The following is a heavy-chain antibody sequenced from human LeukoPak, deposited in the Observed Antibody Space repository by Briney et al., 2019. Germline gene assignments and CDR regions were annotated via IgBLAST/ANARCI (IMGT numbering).Heavy chain of an antibody. CDR1: GFTFSSYG. J-gene: IGHJ4*02. CDR2: IWYDGSNK. Sequence: GRSLRLSCAASGFTFSSYGMHWVRQAPGKGLEWVAAIWYDGSNKYYADSVKGRFTISRDNSKNTLYLQMNSLRAEDTAVYYCARGEPLDYWGQGTLVTVSS. D-gene: IGHD1-26*01. V-gene: IGHV3-33*01. CDR3: ARGEPLDY.